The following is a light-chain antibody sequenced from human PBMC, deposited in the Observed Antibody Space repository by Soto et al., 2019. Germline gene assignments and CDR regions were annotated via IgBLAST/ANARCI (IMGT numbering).Light chain of an antibody. CDR3: QQYNNWRT. J-gene: IGKJ1*01. Sequence: EIVLTQSPGTLSLSPGERATLSCRASQSVSSNLGWYQQKPGPAPRLLIYGASTRATGIPARFSGSGSGTEFTLTISSLQSEDFAVYYCQQYNNWRTFGQGTKVDIK. CDR2: GAS. CDR1: QSVSSN. V-gene: IGKV3-15*01.